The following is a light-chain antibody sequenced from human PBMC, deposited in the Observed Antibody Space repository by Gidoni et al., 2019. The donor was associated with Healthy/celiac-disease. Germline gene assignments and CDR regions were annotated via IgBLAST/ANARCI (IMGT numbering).Light chain of an antibody. CDR1: QSISSY. J-gene: IGKJ2*01. Sequence: DIQMTQSPSSLSASVGDRVTITCRASQSISSYLNWYQQKPGKAPNLLIYAASSLQSGVPSRFSGSGSGTDFTVTISSLQPEDFATYYCQQSYSTPYTFGQXTKLEIK. V-gene: IGKV1-39*01. CDR3: QQSYSTPYT. CDR2: AAS.